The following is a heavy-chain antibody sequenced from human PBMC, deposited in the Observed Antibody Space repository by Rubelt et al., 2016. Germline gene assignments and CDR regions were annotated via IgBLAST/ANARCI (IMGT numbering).Heavy chain of an antibody. D-gene: IGHD6-13*01. J-gene: IGHJ5*02. V-gene: IGHV1-18*01. Sequence: QVQLVQSGAEVKKPGASVKVSCKASGYTFTSYGISWVRQAPGQGLELMGWISAYNGNTNYAQKLQGRVTMTTDTSTSTAYMELRSLRSDDTAVYYCASMYSSSWYRGWFDPWGQGTLVTVSS. CDR3: ASMYSSSWYRGWFDP. CDR2: ISAYNGNT. CDR1: GYTFTSYG.